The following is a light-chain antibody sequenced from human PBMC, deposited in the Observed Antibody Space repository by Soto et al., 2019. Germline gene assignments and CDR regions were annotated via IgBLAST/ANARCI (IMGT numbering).Light chain of an antibody. Sequence: DIQMTQSPSSLSASVGNRVTLTCRASQTIGTWLAWYQQKPAKAPKLLIYDASSLESGVPSRFSGSGSATEFPLTISSLQPDDFATYYCQQYNNYWTFGQGTKVDIK. CDR1: QTIGTW. V-gene: IGKV1-5*01. CDR2: DAS. J-gene: IGKJ1*01. CDR3: QQYNNYWT.